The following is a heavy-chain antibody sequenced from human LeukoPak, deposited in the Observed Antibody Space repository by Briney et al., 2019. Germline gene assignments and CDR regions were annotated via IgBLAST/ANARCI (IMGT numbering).Heavy chain of an antibody. Sequence: PGGSLRLSCEASGFTFGGSAIHWVRQASGQGLEWVGRIRDKAKSYATAYAASVKGRFTISRDDSENTAYLQMNSLKTEDTAVYYCTRPNEGNWFDPWGQGTLVTVSS. J-gene: IGHJ5*02. CDR3: TRPNEGNWFDP. CDR1: GFTFGGSA. D-gene: IGHD1-1*01. CDR2: IRDKAKSYAT. V-gene: IGHV3-73*01.